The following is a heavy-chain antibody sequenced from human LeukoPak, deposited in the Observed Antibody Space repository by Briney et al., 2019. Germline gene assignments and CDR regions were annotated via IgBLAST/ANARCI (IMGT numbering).Heavy chain of an antibody. J-gene: IGHJ6*02. V-gene: IGHV3-23*01. CDR1: GFTFSSYA. CDR2: ISGSGGST. Sequence: PGRSLRLSCAASGFTFSSYAMSWVRQAPGKGLEWVSAISGSGGSTYYADSVKGRFTISRDNSKNTLYLQMNSLRAEDTAVYYCAKDWLTSNWDLYYYYGMDVWGQGTTVTVSS. CDR3: AKDWLTSNWDLYYYYGMDV. D-gene: IGHD4-11*01.